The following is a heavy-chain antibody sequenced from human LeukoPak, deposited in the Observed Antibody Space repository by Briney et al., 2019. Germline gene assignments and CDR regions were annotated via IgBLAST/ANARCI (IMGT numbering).Heavy chain of an antibody. J-gene: IGHJ5*02. CDR3: ARDHIRGWFDP. CDR2: ISAYNGNT. D-gene: IGHD2-21*01. CDR1: GYTFTNYG. V-gene: IGHV1-18*01. Sequence: GASVKVSCKASGYTFTNYGINWVRQAPGQGLEWMGWISAYNGNTNYAQKLQGRVTMTTDTSTSTAYMELRSLRSDDTAVYYCARDHIRGWFDPWGRGTLVTVSS.